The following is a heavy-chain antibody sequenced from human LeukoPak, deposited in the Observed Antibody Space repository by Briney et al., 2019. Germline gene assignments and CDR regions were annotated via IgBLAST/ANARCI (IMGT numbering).Heavy chain of an antibody. V-gene: IGHV4-59*01. CDR1: GGSIGRYF. Sequence: SETLSLTCSVSGGSIGRYFWSWIRQPPGKGLEWIGYIYYSGSTNYNPSLKSRVTISVDTSKNHFSLNLNSVTAADTAVYYCARGATDGFDYWGQGTLVTVSS. CDR2: IYYSGST. J-gene: IGHJ4*02. CDR3: ARGATDGFDY.